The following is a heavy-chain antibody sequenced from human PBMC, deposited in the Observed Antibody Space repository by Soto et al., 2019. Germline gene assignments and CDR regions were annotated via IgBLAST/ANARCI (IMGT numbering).Heavy chain of an antibody. Sequence: GGSLRLSCVASGFTFSSYWMSWVRQAPGKGLEWVANIKQDGSEKYYVDSVKGRFTISRDNAKNSLYLQMNSLRAEDTAVYYCARDQAYYYDSSGYYDVYYYYGMDVWGQGTTVTVSS. CDR1: GFTFSSYW. CDR3: ARDQAYYYDSSGYYDVYYYYGMDV. D-gene: IGHD3-22*01. J-gene: IGHJ6*02. V-gene: IGHV3-7*05. CDR2: IKQDGSEK.